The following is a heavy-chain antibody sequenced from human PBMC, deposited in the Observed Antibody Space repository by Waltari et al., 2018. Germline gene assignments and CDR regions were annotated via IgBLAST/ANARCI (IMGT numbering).Heavy chain of an antibody. J-gene: IGHJ1*01. Sequence: QLQLMQSGAGVDNPVSGVKGAFQASVSSFSNFAISWVRRAPGQGFEWMGGIIPKFSLTTYAQKFQGRVTITADESTSTAYMDLSSLRSEDTAVYYCVTAIFGVVYWGQGTLVTVSS. V-gene: IGHV1-69*01. D-gene: IGHD3-3*01. CDR3: VTAIFGVVY. CDR1: VSSFSNFA. CDR2: IIPKFSLT.